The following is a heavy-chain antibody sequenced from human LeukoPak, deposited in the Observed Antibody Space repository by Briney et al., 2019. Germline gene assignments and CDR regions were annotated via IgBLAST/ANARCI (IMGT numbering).Heavy chain of an antibody. CDR2: ISGSGGST. Sequence: GGSLRLSCAASGFTFSSYAMSWVRQAPGKGLEWVSAISGSGGSTYYADSVKGRFTISRDNSKNTLYLQMDSLRAEDTAVYYCAKGGYSYAKTHLDYWGQGTLVTVSS. CDR3: AKGGYSYAKTHLDY. J-gene: IGHJ4*02. V-gene: IGHV3-23*01. CDR1: GFTFSSYA. D-gene: IGHD5-18*01.